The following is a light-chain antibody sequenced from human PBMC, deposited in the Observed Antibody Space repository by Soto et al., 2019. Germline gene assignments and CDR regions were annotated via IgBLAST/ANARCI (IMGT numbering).Light chain of an antibody. CDR1: QSISSE. Sequence: EIVMTQSPATLSVSPGERATLSCRASQSISSELAWYQQRPGQPPRLLIYGASTRATGVPDRFTGSGSGSDFTLTMGGLQSEDFAVYYCEQGHNWPFTFGQGTRVEI. CDR2: GAS. V-gene: IGKV3-15*01. CDR3: EQGHNWPFT. J-gene: IGKJ2*01.